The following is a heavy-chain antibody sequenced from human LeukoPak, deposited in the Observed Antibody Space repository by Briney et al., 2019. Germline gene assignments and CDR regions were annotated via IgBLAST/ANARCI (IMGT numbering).Heavy chain of an antibody. CDR1: GGSISSSSYY. CDR2: IYYSGST. V-gene: IGHV4-39*07. CDR3: ARELLPEGFDY. J-gene: IGHJ4*02. Sequence: SETLSLTCTVSGGSISSSSYYWGWIRQPPGKGLEWIGCIYYSGSTYYNPSLKSRVTISVDTSKNQFSLKLSSVTAADTAVYYCARELLPEGFDYWGQGTLVTVSS. D-gene: IGHD1-26*01.